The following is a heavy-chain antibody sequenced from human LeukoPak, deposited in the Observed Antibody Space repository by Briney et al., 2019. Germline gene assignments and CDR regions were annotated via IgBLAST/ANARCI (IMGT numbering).Heavy chain of an antibody. CDR3: ARDRQQLVPIRLDYYYGMDV. Sequence: ASVKVSCKASGYTFTGYYMHWVRQAPGQGLEWMGWINPNSGGTNYAQKFQGWVTMTRDTSISTAYMELSWLRSDDTAVYYCARDRQQLVPIRLDYYYGMDVWGQGTTVTVSS. CDR2: INPNSGGT. D-gene: IGHD6-13*01. CDR1: GYTFTGYY. J-gene: IGHJ6*02. V-gene: IGHV1-2*04.